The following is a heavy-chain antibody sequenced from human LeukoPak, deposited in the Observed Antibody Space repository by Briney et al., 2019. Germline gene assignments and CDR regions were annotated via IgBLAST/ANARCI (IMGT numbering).Heavy chain of an antibody. CDR2: IYYTEST. CDR3: ARHIPPPITMIEPYYFDY. D-gene: IGHD3-22*01. Sequence: PSETLSLTCAVSGGSISSGGHSWSWIRQPPGKGLEWIGYIYYTESTYYNPSLKSRVTISVDTSKNQFSLKLNSVTAADTAVYYCARHIPPPITMIEPYYFDYWGQGTLVTVSS. V-gene: IGHV4-30-4*07. J-gene: IGHJ4*02. CDR1: GGSISSGGHS.